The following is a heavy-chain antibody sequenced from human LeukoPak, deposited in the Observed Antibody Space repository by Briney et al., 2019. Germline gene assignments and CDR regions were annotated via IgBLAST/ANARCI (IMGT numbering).Heavy chain of an antibody. J-gene: IGHJ4*02. Sequence: GGSLRLSCAATGFIFSKYWMTWVRQAPGKGREGVAHIRQDGSERHYVDSVKDRFTISRDNAKNSLDLQMDSLRAEDTAVYYCARDWGSTGYDLYDSWGQGTLVTVSS. CDR2: IRQDGSER. D-gene: IGHD5-12*01. CDR1: GFIFSKYW. CDR3: ARDWGSTGYDLYDS. V-gene: IGHV3-7*01.